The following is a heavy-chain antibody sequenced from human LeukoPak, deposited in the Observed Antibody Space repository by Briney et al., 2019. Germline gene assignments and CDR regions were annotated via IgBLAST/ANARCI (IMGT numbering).Heavy chain of an antibody. CDR1: GYTFTSYD. CDR2: MSPKSGNT. Sequence: EASVKVSCKASGYTFTSYDINWVRQATGQGLEWMGWMSPKSGNTAYAQKVQGRVTMTRDTSISTAYTEQSSMSSEDPAVYYCARDENQTGYSSGDWGQGTLVTVSS. J-gene: IGHJ4*02. CDR3: ARDENQTGYSSGD. D-gene: IGHD6-19*01. V-gene: IGHV1-8*01.